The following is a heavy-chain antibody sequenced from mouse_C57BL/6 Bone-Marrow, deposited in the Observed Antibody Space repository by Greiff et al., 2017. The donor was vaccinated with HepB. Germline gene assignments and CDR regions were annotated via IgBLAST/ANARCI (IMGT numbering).Heavy chain of an antibody. Sequence: VQLKESGGGLVKPGGSLKLSCAASGFTFSDYGMHWVRQAPEKGLEWVAYISSGSSTIYYADTVKGRFTISRDNAKNTLFLQMTSLRSEDTAMYYCATGGNFWFAYWGQGTLVTVSA. CDR2: ISSGSSTI. V-gene: IGHV5-17*01. J-gene: IGHJ3*01. CDR1: GFTFSDYG. CDR3: ATGGNFWFAY. D-gene: IGHD2-1*01.